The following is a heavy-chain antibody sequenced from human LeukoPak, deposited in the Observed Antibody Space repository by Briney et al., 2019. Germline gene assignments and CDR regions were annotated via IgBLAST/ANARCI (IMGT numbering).Heavy chain of an antibody. CDR1: GGSISSYY. V-gene: IGHV4-59*01. J-gene: IGHJ4*02. CDR2: IYYSGST. Sequence: SETLSLTCTVSGGSISSYYWSWLRQPPGKGLEWVGYIYYSGSTNYNPSLKSRVTISVDMSKNQFSLKLGSVTAADTAVYYCARSEGSGSYYFLGYWGQGTLVTVSS. D-gene: IGHD3-10*01. CDR3: ARSEGSGSYYFLGY.